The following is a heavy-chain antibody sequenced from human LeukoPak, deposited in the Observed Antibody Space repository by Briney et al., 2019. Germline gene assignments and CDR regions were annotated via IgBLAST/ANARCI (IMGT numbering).Heavy chain of an antibody. D-gene: IGHD2-15*01. CDR2: IYYSGST. CDR3: ARQNLDCSGGSCYGKYWFDY. J-gene: IGHJ4*02. Sequence: SGTLSLTCTVSGGTISSYYMSWIRQPPGKGLEWVGYIYYSGSTNYNPSLKSRVTISVDTSKTQFSLKLSSVTAADTAVYYCARQNLDCSGGSCYGKYWFDYWGQGTLVTVSS. V-gene: IGHV4-59*08. CDR1: GGTISSYY.